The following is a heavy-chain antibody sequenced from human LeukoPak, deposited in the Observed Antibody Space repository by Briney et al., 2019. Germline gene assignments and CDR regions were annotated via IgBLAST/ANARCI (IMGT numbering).Heavy chain of an antibody. CDR3: ARAGLWFGESSFSY. CDR2: INPNSGGT. Sequence: GASVKVSCKASGYTFTDYYMHWVRQAPGQGLEWMGWINPNSGGTNYAQKFQGRVTMTRDTSISTAYMELSRLRSDDTAVYYCARAGLWFGESSFSYWGQGTLVTVSS. J-gene: IGHJ4*02. CDR1: GYTFTDYY. V-gene: IGHV1-2*02. D-gene: IGHD3-10*01.